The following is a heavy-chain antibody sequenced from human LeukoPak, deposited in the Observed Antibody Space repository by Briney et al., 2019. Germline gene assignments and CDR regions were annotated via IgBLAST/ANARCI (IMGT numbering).Heavy chain of an antibody. CDR3: IKHYYDRSDYLFTVDV. D-gene: IGHD3-22*01. CDR1: GFSFTHFA. Sequence: PGGSLRLSCAASGFSFTHFAMSWVRQAPGKGLEWVSTVNSGSGDSTYYADSVKGRFTISRDNSKNTVHLQMSSLRAEDTALYYCIKHYYDRSDYLFTVDVWGQGTMVTVSS. J-gene: IGHJ3*01. CDR2: VNSGSGDST. V-gene: IGHV3-23*01.